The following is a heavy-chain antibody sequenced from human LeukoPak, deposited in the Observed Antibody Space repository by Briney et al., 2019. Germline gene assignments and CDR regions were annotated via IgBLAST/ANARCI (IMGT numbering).Heavy chain of an antibody. D-gene: IGHD3-3*01. CDR1: GFTFDDYA. CDR2: ISWNSGSI. Sequence: PGRSLRLSCAASGFTFDDYAMHWVRHAPGKGLEWVSGISWNSGSIGYADSVKGRFTISRDNSKNTLYLQMGSLRAEDMAVYYCARGARPSYYDFWSGYYSEPGLDYWGQGTLVTVSS. V-gene: IGHV3-9*03. CDR3: ARGARPSYYDFWSGYYSEPGLDY. J-gene: IGHJ4*02.